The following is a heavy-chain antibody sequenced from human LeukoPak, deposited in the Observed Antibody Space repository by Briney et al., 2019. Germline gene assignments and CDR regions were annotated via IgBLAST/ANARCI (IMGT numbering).Heavy chain of an antibody. Sequence: SETLSLTCTVSGGSISSGGYYWSWIRQHPGKGLEWIGYIYYSGSTYYNPSLKSRVTISVDTSKNQFSLKLSSVTAADTAVYYCAKEQQQLVRLYYFDHWGQGTLVTVSS. J-gene: IGHJ4*02. D-gene: IGHD6-13*01. CDR3: AKEQQQLVRLYYFDH. CDR2: IYYSGST. CDR1: GGSISSGGYY. V-gene: IGHV4-31*03.